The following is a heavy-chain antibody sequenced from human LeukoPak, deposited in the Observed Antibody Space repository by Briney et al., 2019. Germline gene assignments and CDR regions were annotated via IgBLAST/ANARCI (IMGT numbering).Heavy chain of an antibody. CDR1: GFPFGIYA. D-gene: IGHD4-11*01. V-gene: IGHV3-30-3*01. CDR3: ARETMTTVTLGDAFDI. CDR2: ISYDETYI. Sequence: PGGSLRLSCAPPGFPFGIYAMDGVRQAPGKGLEWVALISYDETYIYYADSVKGRFTTSRDNAKNSLYLQMNSLRAEDTAVYYCARETMTTVTLGDAFDIWGQGTMVTVSS. J-gene: IGHJ3*02.